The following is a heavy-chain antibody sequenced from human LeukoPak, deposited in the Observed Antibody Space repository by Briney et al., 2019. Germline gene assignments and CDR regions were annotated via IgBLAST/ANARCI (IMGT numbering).Heavy chain of an antibody. D-gene: IGHD1-14*01. J-gene: IGHJ3*02. Sequence: GESLKISCKGSGYIFTSHWIGWVRQMPGKGLEWMGIIYPGNADTRYRPSFRGQVTISADKSTSTAYLQWSSLKASDTAMYYCARSITGRSFDMWGQGTMVTVSS. CDR2: IYPGNADT. V-gene: IGHV5-51*01. CDR1: GYIFTSHW. CDR3: ARSITGRSFDM.